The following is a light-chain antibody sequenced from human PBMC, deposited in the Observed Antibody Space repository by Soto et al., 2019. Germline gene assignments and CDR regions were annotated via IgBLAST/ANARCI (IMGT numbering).Light chain of an antibody. CDR1: QSLSSW. Sequence: DFQMTQFPSTLSASVGDRVTITCRASQSLSSWLAWYQQKPGKAPKLLIYEASSLESGVPSRFSGRGSGTEFTLTISSLQPDDFATYYCQHYNSYSGAFGQGTKVEIK. CDR2: EAS. J-gene: IGKJ1*01. CDR3: QHYNSYSGA. V-gene: IGKV1-5*03.